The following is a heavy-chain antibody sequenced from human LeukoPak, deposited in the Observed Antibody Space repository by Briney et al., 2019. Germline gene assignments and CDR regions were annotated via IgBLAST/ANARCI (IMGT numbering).Heavy chain of an antibody. D-gene: IGHD6-19*01. CDR3: ARAVAVYSFDY. V-gene: IGHV4-61*08. CDR1: GGSISSGGYY. J-gene: IGHJ4*02. CDR2: IYCSGST. Sequence: PSETLSLTCTVSGGSISSGGYYWSWIRQHPGKGLEWIGYIYCSGSTNYNPSLKSRVTISVDTSKNQFSLKLSSVTAADTAVYYCARAVAVYSFDYWGQGTLVTVSS.